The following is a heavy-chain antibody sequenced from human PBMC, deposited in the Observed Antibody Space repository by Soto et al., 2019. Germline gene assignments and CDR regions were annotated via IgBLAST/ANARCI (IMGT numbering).Heavy chain of an antibody. CDR2: INAGNGDT. Sequence: VAAVKVSCKASGYTFTSFPIHWVRQAPGQRLEGMGWINAGNGDTKYSQKFQGRVTVTRDRSASTAYPELLSLRSEVTAVYSCPRARRGEHWGQGTLVTVSS. V-gene: IGHV1-3*01. CDR1: GYTFTSFP. J-gene: IGHJ1*01. CDR3: PRARRGEH. D-gene: IGHD2-21*01.